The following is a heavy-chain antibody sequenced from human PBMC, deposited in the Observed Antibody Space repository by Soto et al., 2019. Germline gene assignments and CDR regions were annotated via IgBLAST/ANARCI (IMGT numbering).Heavy chain of an antibody. CDR2: MNPNSGNT. Sequence: ASVKVSCKASGYTFTSYDINWVRQATGQGLEWMGWMNPNSGNTGYAQKFKGRVTVTRNTSISTAYMELSSLRSEDTAVYYCASGYCSSTSCYGEGYNWFDPWGQGTLVTVSS. V-gene: IGHV1-8*01. CDR3: ASGYCSSTSCYGEGYNWFDP. D-gene: IGHD2-2*01. CDR1: GYTFTSYD. J-gene: IGHJ5*02.